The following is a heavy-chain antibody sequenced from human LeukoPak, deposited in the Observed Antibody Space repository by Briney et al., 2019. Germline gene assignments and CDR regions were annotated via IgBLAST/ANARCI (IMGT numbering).Heavy chain of an antibody. Sequence: GGSLRLSCAASGFTFSSYGMHWVRQAPGKGLEWVAVISYDGSNKYYADSVKGRFTISRDNSKNTLYLQMNSLRAEDTAVYYCAKGDDSSGYPVFGYWGQGTLVTVSS. D-gene: IGHD3-22*01. CDR3: AKGDDSSGYPVFGY. J-gene: IGHJ4*02. V-gene: IGHV3-30*18. CDR1: GFTFSSYG. CDR2: ISYDGSNK.